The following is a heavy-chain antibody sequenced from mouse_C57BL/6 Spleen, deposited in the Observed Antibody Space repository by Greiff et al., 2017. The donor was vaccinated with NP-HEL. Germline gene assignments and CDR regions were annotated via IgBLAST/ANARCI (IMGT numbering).Heavy chain of an antibody. Sequence: QVQLKQPGAELVRPGSSVKLSCKASGYTFTSYWMDWVKQRPGQGLEWIGNIYPSDSETHYNQKFKDKATLTVDKSSSTAYMQLSSLTSEDSAVYYCAREGANFYFDYWGQGTTLTVSS. J-gene: IGHJ2*01. CDR3: AREGANFYFDY. CDR1: GYTFTSYW. CDR2: IYPSDSET. V-gene: IGHV1-61*01. D-gene: IGHD6-1*01.